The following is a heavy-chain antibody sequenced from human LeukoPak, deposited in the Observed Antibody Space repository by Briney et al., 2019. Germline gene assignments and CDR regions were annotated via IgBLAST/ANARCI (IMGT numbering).Heavy chain of an antibody. CDR3: ARGGDYPFDY. CDR1: GFTFSSYW. J-gene: IGHJ4*02. V-gene: IGHV3-74*01. D-gene: IGHD4-17*01. CDR2: IKSTGSST. Sequence: GGSLRLSCAASGFTFSSYWMHWVRQAPGKGLVWVSRIKSTGSSTGYADSVKGRFTISRDNAKNTLYLQMNSLRAEDTALYYCARGGDYPFDYWGQGTLVTVSS.